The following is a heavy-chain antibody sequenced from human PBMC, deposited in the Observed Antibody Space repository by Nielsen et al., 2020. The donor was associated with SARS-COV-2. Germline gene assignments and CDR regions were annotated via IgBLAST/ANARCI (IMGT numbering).Heavy chain of an antibody. J-gene: IGHJ4*02. CDR1: GFIFSSYS. CDR2: ISGSGGST. CDR3: AKDKVWSTVTTLFDY. V-gene: IGHV3-23*01. D-gene: IGHD4-17*01. Sequence: GESLKISCAASGFIFSSYSMNWVRQAPGKGLEWVSAISGSGGSTYYADSVKGRFTISRDNSKNTLYLQMNSLRAEDTAVYYCAKDKVWSTVTTLFDYWGQGTLVTVSS.